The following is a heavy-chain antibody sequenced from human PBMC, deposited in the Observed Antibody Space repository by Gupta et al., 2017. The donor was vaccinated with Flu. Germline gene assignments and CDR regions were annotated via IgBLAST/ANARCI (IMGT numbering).Heavy chain of an antibody. V-gene: IGHV4-39*01. CDR2: LYYSGST. CDR1: GGSISSSSSH. Sequence: QLQLQESAPGLVKPSETLSLTCTVSGGSISSSSSHWGWIRQPPGEGLEWIGSLYYSGSTYYNPSLKSRVTISVDTSKTQYSLKLSSVTAADTAVYYCATQIVVVPADYYYYGMDVWGQGTTVTVSS. D-gene: IGHD2-2*01. J-gene: IGHJ6*02. CDR3: ATQIVVVPADYYYYGMDV.